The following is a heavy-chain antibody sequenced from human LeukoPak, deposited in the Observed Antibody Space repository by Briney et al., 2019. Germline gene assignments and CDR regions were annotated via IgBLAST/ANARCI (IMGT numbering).Heavy chain of an antibody. CDR2: IRFDGSEK. J-gene: IGHJ4*02. D-gene: IGHD2-21*01. Sequence: GGSLRLSCVASGFSFSSYGMHWVRRAPGKGLEWMTFIRFDGSEKYYADSVKGRFTISRDYSKNTLFLQMNSLRPEDTAVYYCALGKNFAYHYFDFWGQGALVTVSS. V-gene: IGHV3-30*02. CDR1: GFSFSSYG. CDR3: ALGKNFAYHYFDF.